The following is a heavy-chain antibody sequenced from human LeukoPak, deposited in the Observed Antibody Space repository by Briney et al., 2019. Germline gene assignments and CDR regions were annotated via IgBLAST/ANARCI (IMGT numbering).Heavy chain of an antibody. Sequence: NTSETLSLTCTVSGVSISSGGYYWSWIRQHPGKGLEWIGYIYYSGSTYYNPSLKSRVTISVDTSKNQFSLKLSSVTAADTAVYYCARDGVLDAFDIWGQGTMVTVSS. J-gene: IGHJ3*02. CDR2: IYYSGST. D-gene: IGHD2-8*01. V-gene: IGHV4-31*03. CDR3: ARDGVLDAFDI. CDR1: GVSISSGGYY.